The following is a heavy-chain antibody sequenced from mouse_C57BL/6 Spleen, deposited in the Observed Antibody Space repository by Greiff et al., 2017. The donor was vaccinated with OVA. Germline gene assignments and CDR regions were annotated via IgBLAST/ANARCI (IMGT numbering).Heavy chain of an antibody. J-gene: IGHJ4*01. Sequence: VQLKQSGPELVKPGASVKIPCKASGYTFTDYNMDWVKQSHGKSLEWIGDINPNNGGTIYNQKFKGKAKLTVDKYSSTAYMELRSLTSEDTAVYYCARSRNYVPHYYAMDYWGQGTSVTVSS. CDR2: INPNNGGT. V-gene: IGHV1-18*01. D-gene: IGHD2-1*01. CDR1: GYTFTDYN. CDR3: ARSRNYVPHYYAMDY.